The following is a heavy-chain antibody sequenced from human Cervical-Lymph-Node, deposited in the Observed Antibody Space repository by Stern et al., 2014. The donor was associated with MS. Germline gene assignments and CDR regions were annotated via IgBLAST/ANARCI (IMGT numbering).Heavy chain of an antibody. CDR3: AREHRGSSGWYSYYFDY. V-gene: IGHV3-53*01. CDR2: IYSGGSK. Sequence: EVQLVESGGGLIQPGGSLRLSCAASGFTVSSNYMSWVRQAPGKGLEWVSVIYSGGSKYYADSVKGRFTISRDNSKNTLYLQMNSLRAEDTAVYYCAREHRGSSGWYSYYFDYWGQGTLVTVSS. CDR1: GFTVSSNY. J-gene: IGHJ4*02. D-gene: IGHD6-19*01.